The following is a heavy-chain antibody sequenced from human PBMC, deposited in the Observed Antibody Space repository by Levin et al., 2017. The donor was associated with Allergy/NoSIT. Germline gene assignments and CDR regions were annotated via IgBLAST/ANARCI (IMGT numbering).Heavy chain of an antibody. J-gene: IGHJ6*02. CDR3: VRASGYSYGLSYYYYGMDV. CDR1: GFTFSSYS. CDR2: ISSSSSYI. D-gene: IGHD5-18*01. Sequence: GGSLRLSCAASGFTFSSYSMNWVRQAPGKGLEWVSSISSSSSYIYYADSVKGRFTISRDNAKNSLYLQMNSLRAEDTAVYYCVRASGYSYGLSYYYYGMDVWGQGTTVTVSS. V-gene: IGHV3-21*01.